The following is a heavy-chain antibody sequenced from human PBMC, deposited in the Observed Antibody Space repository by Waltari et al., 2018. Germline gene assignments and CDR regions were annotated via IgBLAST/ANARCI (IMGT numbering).Heavy chain of an antibody. CDR1: VLPFYLSA. V-gene: IGHV1-18*04. CDR3: ARDRDYSSGAPPAF. J-gene: IGHJ4*02. Sequence: QVQLVESGGGVVQSGGSLGLSCTAAVLPFYLSALNWVRQAPGQGLEWMGWISTYTQSATYAEKFQGRLTMTTEASTATVYMDLRSLKSDDTAVYFCARDRDYSSGAPPAFWGQGTLVTVSS. CDR2: ISTYTQSA. D-gene: IGHD2-15*01.